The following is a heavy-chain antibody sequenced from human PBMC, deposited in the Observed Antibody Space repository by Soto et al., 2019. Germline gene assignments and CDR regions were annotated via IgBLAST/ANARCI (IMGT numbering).Heavy chain of an antibody. Sequence: QVQLVQSGAEVKKPAASVRVSCKTSGYTFINSGITWVRQAPGQGLEWMGWLSAYNGDTSASEKLQDRFSMTTDTSTNTVYMDLRSLTSDDSAVYYCAGWSAIVGGAEALDVWGQGTMVIVSS. CDR3: AGWSAIVGGAEALDV. CDR2: LSAYNGDT. J-gene: IGHJ3*01. V-gene: IGHV1-18*01. CDR1: GYTFINSG. D-gene: IGHD1-26*01.